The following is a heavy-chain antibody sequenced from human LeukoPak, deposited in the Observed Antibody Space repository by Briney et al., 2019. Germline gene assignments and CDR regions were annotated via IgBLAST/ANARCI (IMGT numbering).Heavy chain of an antibody. Sequence: PGGSLRLSCAASGFTFSNYWMHWVRQAPGKGLVRVSRINSDGSSTSYADSVKGRFTISRDNAKNTLYLQMNSLRAEDTAVYYCARGSSSSWWGLDYWGQGTLVTVSS. CDR1: GFTFSNYW. V-gene: IGHV3-74*01. D-gene: IGHD6-13*01. CDR2: INSDGSST. CDR3: ARGSSSSWWGLDY. J-gene: IGHJ4*02.